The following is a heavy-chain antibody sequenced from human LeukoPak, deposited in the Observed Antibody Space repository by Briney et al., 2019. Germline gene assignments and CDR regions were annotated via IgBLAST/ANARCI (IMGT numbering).Heavy chain of an antibody. Sequence: GESLKISCKGSGYSFTSYWIGWVRQMPGKGLESMGIIYPGDSDTRYSPSFQGQVTISADKSISTAYLQWSSLKASDTAMYYCARPSGYSSGWYSTDYWGQGTLVTVSS. D-gene: IGHD6-19*01. V-gene: IGHV5-51*01. J-gene: IGHJ4*02. CDR3: ARPSGYSSGWYSTDY. CDR2: IYPGDSDT. CDR1: GYSFTSYW.